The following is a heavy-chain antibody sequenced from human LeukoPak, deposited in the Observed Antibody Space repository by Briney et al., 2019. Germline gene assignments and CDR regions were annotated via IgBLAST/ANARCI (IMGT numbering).Heavy chain of an antibody. CDR3: ARDSGSYYCDY. Sequence: PGGSLRLSCAASGFTFSSYGMSWVRQAPGKGLEWVSAISGSGGSTYYADSVKGRFTISRDNAKNSLYLQMNSLRAEDTAVYYCARDSGSYYCDYWGQGTLVTVSP. CDR1: GFTFSSYG. V-gene: IGHV3-23*01. J-gene: IGHJ4*02. CDR2: ISGSGGST. D-gene: IGHD1-26*01.